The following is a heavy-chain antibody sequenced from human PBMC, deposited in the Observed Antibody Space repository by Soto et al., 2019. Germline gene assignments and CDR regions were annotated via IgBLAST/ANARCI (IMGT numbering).Heavy chain of an antibody. Sequence: PGGSLRLSCAASGFTFSSYAMSWVRQAPGKGLEWVSAISGSGGSTYYADSVKGRFTISRDNSKNTLYLQMNSLRAEDTAVYYCAKSTYYYDSSGPRGWFDPWGQGTLVTVSS. J-gene: IGHJ5*02. D-gene: IGHD3-22*01. CDR3: AKSTYYYDSSGPRGWFDP. CDR1: GFTFSSYA. CDR2: ISGSGGST. V-gene: IGHV3-23*01.